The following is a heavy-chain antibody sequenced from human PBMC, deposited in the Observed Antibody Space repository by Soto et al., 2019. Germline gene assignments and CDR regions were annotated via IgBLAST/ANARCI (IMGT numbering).Heavy chain of an antibody. CDR3: AKERWFAMSAFDI. CDR1: GFNFRTYS. Sequence: GGSLRLSCAASGFNFRTYSMSWVRQAPGKGLEWVSAISGSGGSTYYADSVKGRFTVSRDNSKNTLFLQMNSLRAEDTAVYYCAKERWFAMSAFDIWGQGTMVTVSS. D-gene: IGHD3-10*01. J-gene: IGHJ3*02. V-gene: IGHV3-23*01. CDR2: ISGSGGST.